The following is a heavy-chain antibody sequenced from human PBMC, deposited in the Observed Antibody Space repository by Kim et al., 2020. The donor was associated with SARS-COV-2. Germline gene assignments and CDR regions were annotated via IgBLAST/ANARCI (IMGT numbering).Heavy chain of an antibody. J-gene: IGHJ4*01. Sequence: SETLSLTCAAFGGSISGYFGTWIRQSPGTGLEWIGDVDHSGKTTYNPSLKTRVTISVDTSKNQFSLQLSSVTAADSAVYYCARGTSRDYYRWLYFDYWG. CDR2: VDHSGKT. CDR3: ARGTSRDYYRWLYFDY. V-gene: IGHV4-34*01. D-gene: IGHD3-22*01. CDR1: GGSISGYF.